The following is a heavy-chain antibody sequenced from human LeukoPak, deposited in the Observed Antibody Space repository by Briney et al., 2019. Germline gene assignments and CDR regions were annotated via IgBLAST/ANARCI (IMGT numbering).Heavy chain of an antibody. CDR2: ISYDGSNK. D-gene: IGHD3-22*01. CDR3: ARDSDHYDSSGYFLGIMEGPY. CDR1: GFTFSSYA. Sequence: GGSLRLSCAASGFTFSSYAMHWVRQAPGKGLEWVAVISYDGSNKYYADSVKGRFTISRDNAKNSLYLQMNSLRAEDTALYYCARDSDHYDSSGYFLGIMEGPYWGQGTLVTVSS. J-gene: IGHJ4*02. V-gene: IGHV3-30-3*01.